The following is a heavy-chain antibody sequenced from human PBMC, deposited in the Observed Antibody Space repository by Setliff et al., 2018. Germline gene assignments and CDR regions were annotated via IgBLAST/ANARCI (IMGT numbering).Heavy chain of an antibody. CDR1: GFTFSSYW. D-gene: IGHD6-19*01. Sequence: GSLRLSCAASGFTFSSYWMSWVRQAPGKGLEWVAVISFDGSNKYYADSVKGRFTISRDSSRNTLYLQMNSLRAEDTAVYYCAKVGGIVVAGTLWYFDYYMDVWGKGTTVTVSS. V-gene: IGHV3-30*18. CDR2: ISFDGSNK. J-gene: IGHJ6*03. CDR3: AKVGGIVVAGTLWYFDYYMDV.